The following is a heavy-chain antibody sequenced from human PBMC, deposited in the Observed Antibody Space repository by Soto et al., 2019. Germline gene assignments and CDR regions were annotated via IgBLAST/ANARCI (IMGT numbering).Heavy chain of an antibody. J-gene: IGHJ6*03. D-gene: IGHD1-26*01. CDR1: GDSVSSNSAA. CDR3: AGPTSLQWYYMDV. V-gene: IGHV6-1*01. CDR2: TYYRSRWYN. Sequence: SQTLSLTCAISGDSVSSNSAAWNWIRQSPSGGLEWLGRTYYRSRWYNDYEVSVRSRITINPDTSKNQFSLHLNSVTPEATAVYYCAGPTSLQWYYMDVWGKGTTVTVSS.